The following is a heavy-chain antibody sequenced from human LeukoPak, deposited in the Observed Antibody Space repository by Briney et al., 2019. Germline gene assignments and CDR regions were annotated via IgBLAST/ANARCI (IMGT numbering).Heavy chain of an antibody. CDR3: AKGSGINHYHWIDP. J-gene: IGHJ5*02. V-gene: IGHV3-23*01. Sequence: GGSLRLSCAASGFTFTNAWMSWVRQAPGKGLEWVSGISGGGGSTYYADSVKGRFTISRDNSKNTLYLQMDSLRAEDTALYYCAKGSGINHYHWIDPWGQGTLVTVSS. CDR2: ISGGGGST. D-gene: IGHD1-14*01. CDR1: GFTFTNAW.